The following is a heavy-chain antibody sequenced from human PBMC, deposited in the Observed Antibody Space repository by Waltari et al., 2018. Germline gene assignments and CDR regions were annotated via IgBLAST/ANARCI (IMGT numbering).Heavy chain of an antibody. V-gene: IGHV3-73*01. Sequence: EVQLVESAGGLVQLGGSLSVSCAESGSTFSHPAIHWVRHASGKGLEWVGRIRSRSNNHATAYAASVKGRCTISRDDSENMAYLQMNSLKTEDTAGYYCIRFHMELYMDVWGKGATVTVSS. D-gene: IGHD1-26*01. J-gene: IGHJ6*04. CDR3: IRFHMELYMDV. CDR2: IRSRSNNHAT. CDR1: GSTFSHPA.